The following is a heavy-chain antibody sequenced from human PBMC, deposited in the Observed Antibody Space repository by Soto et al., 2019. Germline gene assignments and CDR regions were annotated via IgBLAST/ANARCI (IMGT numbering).Heavy chain of an antibody. CDR3: AGGYSGSYNWFDP. CDR1: GGSFSGYY. J-gene: IGHJ5*02. CDR2: INHSGST. Sequence: SETLSLTCAVYGGSFSGYYWSWIRQPPGKGLEWIGEINHSGSTNYNPSLKSRVTISVDTSKNQFSLKLSSVTAADTAVYYCAGGYSGSYNWFDPWGQGTLVTVSS. V-gene: IGHV4-34*01. D-gene: IGHD1-26*01.